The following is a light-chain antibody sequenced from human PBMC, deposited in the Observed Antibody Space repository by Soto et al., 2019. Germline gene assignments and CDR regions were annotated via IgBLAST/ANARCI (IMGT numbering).Light chain of an antibody. CDR1: QSVSSY. J-gene: IGKJ1*01. V-gene: IGKV3-11*01. Sequence: EIVLTQSPATLSLSPGERATLSCRASQSVSSYLAWYQQKPGQAPRLLIYDASNRATGIPARFSGSGSGTDFTLTISSLQSEDFAVYYCQQYGSSPPRTFGQGTKVDIK. CDR3: QQYGSSPPRT. CDR2: DAS.